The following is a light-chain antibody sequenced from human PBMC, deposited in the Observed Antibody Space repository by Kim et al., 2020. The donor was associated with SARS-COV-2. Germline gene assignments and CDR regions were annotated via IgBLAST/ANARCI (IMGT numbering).Light chain of an antibody. J-gene: IGLJ1*01. CDR1: KLGDKY. Sequence: SYELTQPPSVSVSPVQTASITCSGDKLGDKYACWYQQKPGQSPVLVIYQDSKRPSGIPERFSGSNSGNTATLIISGTQAMDEADYYCQAWDSSKGVFGTGTNVTVL. CDR3: QAWDSSKGV. V-gene: IGLV3-1*01. CDR2: QDS.